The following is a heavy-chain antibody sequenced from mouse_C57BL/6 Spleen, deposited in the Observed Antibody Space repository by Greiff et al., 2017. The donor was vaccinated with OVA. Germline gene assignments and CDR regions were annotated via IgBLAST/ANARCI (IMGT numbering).Heavy chain of an antibody. CDR2: IYPGDGDT. J-gene: IGHJ2*01. V-gene: IGHV1-82*01. Sequence: QVQLQQSGPELVKPGASVKISCKASGYAFSSSWMNWVKQRPGKGLEWIGRIYPGDGDTNYNGKFKGKATLTADKSSSTAYMQLSSLTSEDSAVYFCASYYGSSYVDWGQGTTLTVSS. CDR1: GYAFSSSW. D-gene: IGHD1-1*01. CDR3: ASYYGSSYVD.